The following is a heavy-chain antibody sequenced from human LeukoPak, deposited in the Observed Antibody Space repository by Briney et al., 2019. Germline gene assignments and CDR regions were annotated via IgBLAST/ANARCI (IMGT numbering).Heavy chain of an antibody. J-gene: IGHJ3*01. D-gene: IGHD2-15*01. V-gene: IGHV3-23*01. CDR1: AFTINNYG. CDR3: AKDRYCSGNTCFKDAFDF. CDR2: ITSGGSST. Sequence: GGSLRLSCAASAFTINNYGMRWVRQDPGKGLEWVSLITSGGSSTCYADSVKGRFTISRDNAKNTLYLEMNGLRAEDTAMYYCAKDRYCSGNTCFKDAFDFWGQGTMVTVSS.